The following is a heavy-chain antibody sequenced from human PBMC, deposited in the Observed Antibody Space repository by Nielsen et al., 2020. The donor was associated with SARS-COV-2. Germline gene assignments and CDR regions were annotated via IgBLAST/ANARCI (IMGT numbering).Heavy chain of an antibody. Sequence: GESLKISCAASGFTVYNYMNWVRQAPGKGLEWVSVVYSGGSKYYADSVKGRFTISRDNGKNSLYLQMNSLRSEDTALYYCTRGFYSQSDYWGQGTLVTVSS. D-gene: IGHD2-15*01. CDR1: GFTVYNY. J-gene: IGHJ4*02. V-gene: IGHV3-66*01. CDR2: VYSGGSK. CDR3: TRGFYSQSDY.